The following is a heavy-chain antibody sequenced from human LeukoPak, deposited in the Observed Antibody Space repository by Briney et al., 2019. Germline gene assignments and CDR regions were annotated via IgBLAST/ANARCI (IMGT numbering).Heavy chain of an antibody. CDR2: IRSKANSYAT. V-gene: IGHV3-73*01. CDR1: GYTFSDHY. CDR3: TRRGDFWSGYHDAFDI. Sequence: GGSLRLSCAASGYTFSDHYMDWVREAPGKGLEWVGRIRSKANSYATAYAASVKGRFTISRDDSKNTAYLQMNSLKTEDTAVYYCTRRGDFWSGYHDAFDIWGQGTMVTVSS. J-gene: IGHJ3*02. D-gene: IGHD3-3*01.